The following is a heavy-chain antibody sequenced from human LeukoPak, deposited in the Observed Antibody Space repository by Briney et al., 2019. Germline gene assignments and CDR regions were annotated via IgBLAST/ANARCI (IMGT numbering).Heavy chain of an antibody. J-gene: IGHJ4*02. CDR2: ISGSGGST. V-gene: IGHV3-23*01. D-gene: IGHD2-15*01. CDR1: GFTFSSYS. Sequence: GGSLRLSCAASGFTFSSYSMNWVRQAPGKGLEWVSAISGSGGSTYYADSVKGRFTISRDNSKNTLYLQMNSLRAEDTAVYYCAKDGYCSGGSCYFAPDYWGQGTLVTVSS. CDR3: AKDGYCSGGSCYFAPDY.